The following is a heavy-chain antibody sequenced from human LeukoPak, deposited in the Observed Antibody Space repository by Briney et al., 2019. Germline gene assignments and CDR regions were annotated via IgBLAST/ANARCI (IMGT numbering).Heavy chain of an antibody. CDR1: GGSISSGSYY. CDR2: IYTSGST. CDR3: TGVAVAGNTDY. J-gene: IGHJ4*02. Sequence: PSETLSLTCTVSGGSISSGSYYWSWIRQPAGKGLEWIGRIYTSGSTNYNPSLKSRVTISVDTSKNQFSLKLSSVTAADTAVYYCTGVAVAGNTDYWGQGTLVTVSS. V-gene: IGHV4-61*02. D-gene: IGHD6-19*01.